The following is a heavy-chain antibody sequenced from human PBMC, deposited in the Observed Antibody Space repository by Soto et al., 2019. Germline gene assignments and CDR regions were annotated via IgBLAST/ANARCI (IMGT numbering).Heavy chain of an antibody. Sequence: EVQLLESGGTFVQPGGSLRLSCAASGFIFDDYAMSWVRQAPGKGLEWVSSISGSGGSTYYADSVKGRFTISRDNSKNTVLLQMNSLTGEDTAVYYCAQDRGGVRRMSFFDSWGQGTLVTVSS. J-gene: IGHJ4*02. CDR1: GFIFDDYA. CDR3: AQDRGGVRRMSFFDS. V-gene: IGHV3-23*01. D-gene: IGHD3-10*01. CDR2: ISGSGGST.